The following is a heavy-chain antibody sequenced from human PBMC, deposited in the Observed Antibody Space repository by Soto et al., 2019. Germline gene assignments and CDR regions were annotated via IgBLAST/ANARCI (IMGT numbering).Heavy chain of an antibody. D-gene: IGHD2-15*01. CDR2: TISAFGSS. Sequence: QVHLVQSGAEVKRPGSSVKVSCKASGGTFSFYSIGWVRQAPGQGLEWMGRTISAFGSSNSAQKFRCRVSMTADESTGTACMELTSLTSEDKGVYYCVVYCSGGTCSGPPYVLGVWGGGTTVIVSS. CDR1: GGTFSFYS. J-gene: IGHJ6*04. V-gene: IGHV1-69*18. CDR3: VVYCSGGTCSGPPYVLGV.